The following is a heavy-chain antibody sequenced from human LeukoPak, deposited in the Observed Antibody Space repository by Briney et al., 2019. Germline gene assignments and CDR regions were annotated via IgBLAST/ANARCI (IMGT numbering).Heavy chain of an antibody. CDR1: GGSISSISYY. Sequence: PSETLSLTCTISGGSISSISYYWGWIRQPPGKGLEWIGSIYYTGSTYYNPSLKSRVTVSVDTSKNQFSLNLRSVTAADTAVYYCARSEDTAMVYYYYGMDVWGQGTTVTVSS. CDR2: IYYTGST. D-gene: IGHD5-18*01. J-gene: IGHJ6*02. CDR3: ARSEDTAMVYYYYGMDV. V-gene: IGHV4-39*01.